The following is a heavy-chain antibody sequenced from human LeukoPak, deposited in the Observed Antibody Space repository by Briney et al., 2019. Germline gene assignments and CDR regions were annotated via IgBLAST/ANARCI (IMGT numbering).Heavy chain of an antibody. CDR1: GFTFSNAL. D-gene: IGHD3-22*01. CDR3: TGHDYYDSSGYWPFDY. J-gene: IGHJ4*02. Sequence: GGSLRLSCAASGFTFSNALMSWVRQAPGKGLEWIGRIKSKTDGGTTDYAAPVKGRFTISRDDSKNTLYLQMNSLKTEDTAVYYCTGHDYYDSSGYWPFDYWGQGTLVTVSS. V-gene: IGHV3-15*01. CDR2: IKSKTDGGTT.